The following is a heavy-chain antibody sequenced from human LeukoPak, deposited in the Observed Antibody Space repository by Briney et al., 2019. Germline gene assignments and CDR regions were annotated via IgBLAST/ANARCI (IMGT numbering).Heavy chain of an antibody. CDR1: GGSISNSSYY. CDR3: AREGGPYRPLDY. J-gene: IGHJ4*02. V-gene: IGHV4-39*07. Sequence: SETLSLACTVSGGSISNSSYYWGWVRQPPGKGLEWIGEVNLQGSTNYNPSLMGRGAIAVDTSENHISLQLTSVTAADTAVYYCAREGGPYRPLDYSGQGTLVTVSS. CDR2: VNLQGST.